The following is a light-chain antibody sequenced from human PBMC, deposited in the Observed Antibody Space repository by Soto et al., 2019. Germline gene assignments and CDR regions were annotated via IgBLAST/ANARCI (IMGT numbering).Light chain of an antibody. CDR2: DIA. CDR1: SSDVGNYDY. J-gene: IGLJ3*02. CDR3: CSYAGSYSWV. Sequence: QSVLTQPRSVSGSPGQSVTISCTGTSSDVGNYDYVSWYQQHPGMAPQLIIYDIAKRPSGVPDRFSGSKFGNTASLTISGLQAEDEADYYCCSYAGSYSWVFGGRTKLTVL. V-gene: IGLV2-11*01.